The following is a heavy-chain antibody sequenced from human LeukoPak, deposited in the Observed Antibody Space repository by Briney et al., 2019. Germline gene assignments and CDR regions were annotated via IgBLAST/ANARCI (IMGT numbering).Heavy chain of an antibody. CDR3: AKLPSNDGGYYPLDV. J-gene: IGHJ6*02. CDR2: ISYDGSNK. Sequence: GGSLRLSCAASGFTFSSYGMHWVRQAPGKGLEWVAVISYDGSNKYYADSVKGRFTISRDNSKNTLHLQMNSLRAEDTAVYYCAKLPSNDGGYYPLDVWGQGTTVTVSS. V-gene: IGHV3-30*18. CDR1: GFTFSSYG. D-gene: IGHD3-22*01.